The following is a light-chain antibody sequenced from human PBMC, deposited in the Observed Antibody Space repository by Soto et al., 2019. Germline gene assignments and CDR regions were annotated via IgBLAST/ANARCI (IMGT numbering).Light chain of an antibody. Sequence: QSVLTQPRSVSGSPGQSVTISCTGTSSDVGGYNYVSWYQQHPGKAPKLMIYDVSKRPSGVPDRFSGSKSGNTASLTISGLQAEDEADYYCCSYAGSYPYVFGHRTKVT. CDR2: DVS. CDR1: SSDVGGYNY. V-gene: IGLV2-11*01. J-gene: IGLJ1*01. CDR3: CSYAGSYPYV.